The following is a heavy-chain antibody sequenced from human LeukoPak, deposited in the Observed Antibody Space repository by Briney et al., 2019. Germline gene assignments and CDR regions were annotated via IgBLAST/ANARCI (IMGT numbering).Heavy chain of an antibody. V-gene: IGHV3-48*02. CDR3: AREHSGSYYGENY. CDR2: ISSSSSTI. CDR1: GFTFSSYS. D-gene: IGHD1-26*01. J-gene: IGHJ4*02. Sequence: GGSLRLSCAASGFTFSSYSMNWVRQAPGKGLERVSYISSSSSTIYYADSVKGRFTISRDNAKNSLYLQMNSLRDEDTAVYYCAREHSGSYYGENYWGQGTLVTVSS.